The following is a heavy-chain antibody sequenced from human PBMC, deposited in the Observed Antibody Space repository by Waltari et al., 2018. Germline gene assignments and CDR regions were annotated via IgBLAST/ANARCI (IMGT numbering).Heavy chain of an antibody. CDR1: GGSIRGSNC. CDR3: ARESCSGGSCYQGYFDY. CDR2: IYHSGGT. V-gene: IGHV4-4*02. J-gene: IGHJ4*02. Sequence: QVQLQASVPRLVQPSETLSLTCPASGGSIRGSNCSSWVRQPPGKGLEWIGEIYHSGGTNYNPSLKSRVTISVDKSKNQFSLRLSSVTAADTAVYYCARESCSGGSCYQGYFDYWGQGTLVTVSS. D-gene: IGHD2-15*01.